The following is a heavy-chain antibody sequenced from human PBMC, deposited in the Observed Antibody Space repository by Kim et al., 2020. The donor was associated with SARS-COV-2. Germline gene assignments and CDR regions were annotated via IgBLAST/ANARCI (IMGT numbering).Heavy chain of an antibody. Sequence: GGGPYHAASVEGRCTLSRDNSKNTLYLQMNSLTAEDTAVYFCAKGFSLDYWGQGALVTVSS. V-gene: IGHV3-23*01. CDR2: GGGP. J-gene: IGHJ4*02. CDR3: AKGFSLDY.